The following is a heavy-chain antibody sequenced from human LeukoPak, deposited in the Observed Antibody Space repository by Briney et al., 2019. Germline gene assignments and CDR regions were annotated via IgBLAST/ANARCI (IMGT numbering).Heavy chain of an antibody. J-gene: IGHJ3*02. V-gene: IGHV5-51*01. CDR1: GYSFTSYW. CDR3: ARVADGDYWVVAFDI. CDR2: IYPGDSDT. D-gene: IGHD4-17*01. Sequence: GESLKISCKGSGYSFTSYWIGWVRQLPGKGLEGMGIIYPGDSDTRYSPSFQGQVTFSADKSISTAYLQWSSLKASDTAMYYCARVADGDYWVVAFDIWGQGTMVTVSS.